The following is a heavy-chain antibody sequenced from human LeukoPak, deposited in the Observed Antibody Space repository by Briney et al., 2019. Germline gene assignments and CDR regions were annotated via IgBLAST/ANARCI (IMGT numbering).Heavy chain of an antibody. CDR2: IGTSSNYI. V-gene: IGHV3-21*06. J-gene: IGHJ4*02. CDR1: GFTFSSYS. Sequence: GGSLRLSCAASGFTFSSYSINWVRQAPGKGLEWLSSIGTSSNYISYADSVKGRFTISRDNAKNTLYLQMNSLGAEDTAVYYCARVPGDYWGQGTLVTVSS. CDR3: ARVPGDY.